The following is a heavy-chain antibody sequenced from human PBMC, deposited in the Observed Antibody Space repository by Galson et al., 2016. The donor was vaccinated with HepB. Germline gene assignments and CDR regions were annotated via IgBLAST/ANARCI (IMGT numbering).Heavy chain of an antibody. Sequence: SLRLSCAASGFTFSNFAMHWVRQAPGKGLEWIAVIWSDGNNKFHADSVKGRFTISRDNSKNTLNLQLNSLRAEDTALYYCARGYYYDSGSYFPPYGPPSYSFDYWGQGTL. V-gene: IGHV3-33*01. CDR1: GFTFSNFA. CDR3: ARGYYYDSGSYFPPYGPPSYSFDY. CDR2: IWSDGNNK. J-gene: IGHJ4*02. D-gene: IGHD3-10*01.